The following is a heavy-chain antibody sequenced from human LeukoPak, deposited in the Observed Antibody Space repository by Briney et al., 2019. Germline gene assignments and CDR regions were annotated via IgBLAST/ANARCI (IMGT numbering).Heavy chain of an antibody. CDR3: AKDRGIISDY. Sequence: PGGSLRLSCAASGFTFSSNGMSWVRQAPGKGLECVSAISGSGGSTYYADSVKGRFTISRDNSKNTLYLQMNSLRVEDTAVYYCAKDRGIISDYWGQGTLVTVSS. V-gene: IGHV3-23*01. J-gene: IGHJ4*02. D-gene: IGHD3-10*01. CDR1: GFTFSSNG. CDR2: ISGSGGST.